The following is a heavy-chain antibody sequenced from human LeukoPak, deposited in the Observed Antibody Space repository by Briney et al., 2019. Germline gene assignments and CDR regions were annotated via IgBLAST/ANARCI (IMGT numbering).Heavy chain of an antibody. CDR1: GFTFSNYN. Sequence: GGSLRLSCAASGFTFSNYNMNWVRQAPGKAMEWVSSITSSATYIFYADSVKGRFTISRDNAKNSLYLQMDSLGPEDTAVYYCARDPYSGNYGNDYYYYMDVWGKGTTVTVSS. D-gene: IGHD1-26*01. CDR3: ARDPYSGNYGNDYYYYMDV. J-gene: IGHJ6*03. CDR2: ITSSATYI. V-gene: IGHV3-21*01.